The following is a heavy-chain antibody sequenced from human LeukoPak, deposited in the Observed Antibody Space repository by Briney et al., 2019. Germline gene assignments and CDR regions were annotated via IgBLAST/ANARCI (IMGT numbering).Heavy chain of an antibody. CDR1: GGSFSGYY. D-gene: IGHD1-26*01. CDR2: INHSGST. V-gene: IGHV4-34*01. Sequence: SETLSLTCAVYGGSFSGYYWSWIRQPPGKGLEWIGEINHSGSTNYNPSLKSRVTISVDTSKNQFSLKLSSVTAADTAVYYCTRDRELGFWGQGTLVTVSS. CDR3: TRDRELGF. J-gene: IGHJ4*02.